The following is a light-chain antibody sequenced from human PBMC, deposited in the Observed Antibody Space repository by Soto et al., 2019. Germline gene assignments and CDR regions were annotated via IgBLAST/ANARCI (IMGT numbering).Light chain of an antibody. V-gene: IGLV2-8*01. CDR2: EVS. CDR3: SSYAGSNSLV. Sequence: QSVLTQPPSASGSPGQSVTISCTGTSSDIGAYNFVSWYQQHPGKAPKLMIYEVSKRPSGVPDRFSGSKSGDTASLTVSGLQAEDEADYCCSSYAGSNSLVFGSGTKLTVL. CDR1: SSDIGAYNF. J-gene: IGLJ1*01.